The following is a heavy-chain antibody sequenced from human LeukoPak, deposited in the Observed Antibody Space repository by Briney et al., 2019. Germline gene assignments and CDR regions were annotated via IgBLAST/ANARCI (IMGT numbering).Heavy chain of an antibody. V-gene: IGHV3-48*01. J-gene: IGHJ4*02. CDR1: GFTFSTYS. D-gene: IGHD6-13*01. CDR3: AGGDRIAAADKGVDY. Sequence: GGSLRLSCAASGFTFSTYSMNWVRQAPGKGLEWVSYISSSSSTLYYADSVKGRFTISRDNAKNSLYLQMNSLRAEDTAVYYCAGGDRIAAADKGVDYWGQGTLVTVSS. CDR2: ISSSSSTL.